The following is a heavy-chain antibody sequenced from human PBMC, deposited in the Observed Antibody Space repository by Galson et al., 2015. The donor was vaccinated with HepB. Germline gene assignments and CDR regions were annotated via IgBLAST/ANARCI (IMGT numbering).Heavy chain of an antibody. CDR3: ARELVLMVYDQSYFDY. D-gene: IGHD2-8*01. V-gene: IGHV4-31*03. CDR2: IYYSGST. CDR1: GGSISSGGYS. J-gene: IGHJ4*02. Sequence: LSLTCTVSGGSISSGGYSWSWIRQHPGKGLEWIGYIYYSGSTYYNPSLKSRVTISVDTSKNQFSLKLSSVTAADTAVYYCARELVLMVYDQSYFDYWGQGTLVTVSS.